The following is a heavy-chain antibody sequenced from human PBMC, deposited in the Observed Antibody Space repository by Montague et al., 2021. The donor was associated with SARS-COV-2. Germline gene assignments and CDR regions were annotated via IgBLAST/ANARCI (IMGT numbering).Heavy chain of an antibody. D-gene: IGHD2-2*01. CDR1: GDSFSSGYFY. CDR2: IHYRGIS. J-gene: IGHJ4*02. Sequence: SETLSLTCTVAGDSFSSGYFYWGWIRQPPGKGLDWVVTIHYRGISYYTPSLRSRVTISVDTSRNQFSLKLSSVTAADTAIYYCARHLAMSGPAAVSDYWGQGTLVTVSS. CDR3: ARHLAMSGPAAVSDY. V-gene: IGHV4-39*01.